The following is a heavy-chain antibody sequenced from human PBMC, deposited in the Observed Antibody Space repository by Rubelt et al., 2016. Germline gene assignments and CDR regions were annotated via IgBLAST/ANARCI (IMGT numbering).Heavy chain of an antibody. V-gene: IGHV6-1*01. J-gene: IGHJ4*02. D-gene: IGHD3-22*01. CDR3: TRDEASGYSDY. CDR1: VSSSSAV. Sequence: VSSSSAVWDWIRQSPSRGFEWLGRTYYRSKWYNDYAVSVKSRITINPDTSNNHVSLQLNSVTPEDTAVYYCTRDEASGYSDYWGQGTLVTVPS. CDR2: TYYRSKWYN.